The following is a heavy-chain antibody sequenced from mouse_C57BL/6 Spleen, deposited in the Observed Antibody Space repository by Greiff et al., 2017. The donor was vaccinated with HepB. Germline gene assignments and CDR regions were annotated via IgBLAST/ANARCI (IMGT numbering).Heavy chain of an antibody. CDR3: ARYIIYFDV. CDR2: IRNKANGYTT. CDR1: GFTFTDYY. V-gene: IGHV7-3*01. Sequence: EVQLVESGGGLVQPGGSLSLSCAASGFTFTDYYMSWVRQPPGKALEWLGFIRNKANGYTTEYSASVKGRFTISRDNSQSILYLQMNALRAEDSATYCCARYIIYFDVWGTGTTVTVSS. J-gene: IGHJ1*03.